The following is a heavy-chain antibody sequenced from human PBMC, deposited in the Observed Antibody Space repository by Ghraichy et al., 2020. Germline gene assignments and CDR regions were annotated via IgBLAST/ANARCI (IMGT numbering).Heavy chain of an antibody. CDR1: GYTFTGYY. CDR3: ARVGAGSCCFLEY. CDR2: INPNSGDT. Sequence: ASVKVSCKASGYTFTGYYMHWVRQAPGQGLEWMGWINPNSGDTSYAQKFQGRVTMTRDTSISTAYMEVSRLRSDDTAVYYCARVGAGSCCFLEYWGQGTLVTVSS. D-gene: IGHD2-15*01. V-gene: IGHV1-2*02. J-gene: IGHJ4*02.